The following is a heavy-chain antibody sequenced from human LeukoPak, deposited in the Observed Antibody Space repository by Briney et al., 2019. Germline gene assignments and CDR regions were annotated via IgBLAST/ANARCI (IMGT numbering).Heavy chain of an antibody. Sequence: GGSLXXXCAASGFTXXXXXXXWVRQAPGXXXEWVAVIXYDGSNXXXXXSXKGRXTIXRDNSKNTLYLQMNSLRAEDTAVYYCARGGYSFLGYWGQGTLVTVSS. CDR3: ARGGYSFLGY. D-gene: IGHD4-23*01. V-gene: IGHV3-33*01. CDR2: IXYDGSNX. J-gene: IGHJ4*02. CDR1: GFTXXXXX.